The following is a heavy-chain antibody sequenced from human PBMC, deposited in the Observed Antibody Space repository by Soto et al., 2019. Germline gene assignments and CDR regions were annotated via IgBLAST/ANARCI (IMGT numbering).Heavy chain of an antibody. J-gene: IGHJ4*02. CDR1: GGSISTGGYY. D-gene: IGHD5-18*01. CDR3: ASGLSVTLFVN. V-gene: IGHV4-31*03. CDR2: IYYSGST. Sequence: QVQLQESGPGLVKPSQTLYLTCTVSGGSISTGGYYWTWIRQHPEKGLEWIWYIYYSGSTYYNPSLTSRVTISVDTSKNQCSRKLSSATAADAAVYYCASGLSVTLFVNWGQGTLVTVSS.